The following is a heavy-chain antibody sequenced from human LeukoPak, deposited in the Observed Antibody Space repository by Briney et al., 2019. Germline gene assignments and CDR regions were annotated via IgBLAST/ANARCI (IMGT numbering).Heavy chain of an antibody. Sequence: GGSLRLSCAASGFTFSSYAMSWVRQAPGKGLEWVSAISGSGGSTYYADSVKGRFTISRDNSKNTLYLQMNSLRTEDTAVYYCARPTSSGWYSHWGQGTVVTVSS. CDR3: ARPTSSGWYSH. CDR1: GFTFSSYA. CDR2: ISGSGGST. V-gene: IGHV3-23*01. D-gene: IGHD6-19*01. J-gene: IGHJ4*03.